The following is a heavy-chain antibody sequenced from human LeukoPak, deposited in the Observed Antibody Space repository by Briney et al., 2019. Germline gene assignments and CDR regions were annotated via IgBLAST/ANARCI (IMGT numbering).Heavy chain of an antibody. CDR3: AKGGDSSGYYP. Sequence: PGRSLRLSCAASGFTFSSYAMHWVRQAPGKGLEWVAVISYDGSNKYYADSVKGRFTISRDNFKNTLYLQMNSLRVEDAAVYYCAKGGDSSGYYPWGQGTLVTVSS. V-gene: IGHV3-30*04. J-gene: IGHJ5*02. D-gene: IGHD3-22*01. CDR1: GFTFSSYA. CDR2: ISYDGSNK.